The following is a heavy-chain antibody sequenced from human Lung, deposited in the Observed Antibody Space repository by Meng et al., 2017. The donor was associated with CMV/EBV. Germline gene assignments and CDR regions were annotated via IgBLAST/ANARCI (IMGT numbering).Heavy chain of an antibody. CDR2: ISGRSAYK. V-gene: IGHV3-21*01. J-gene: IGHJ4*02. CDR1: GFFFSGYS. D-gene: IGHD3-10*01. Sequence: GESXKISXAASGFFFSGYSMHWVRQTPGKGLEWLSSISGRSAYKYYADSMRGRFTISRDNAKNSLFLQMDRLRLQDTGVYYCARDMTLVRGVNVTFPYVCDHWGQGXLVTVSS. CDR3: ARDMTLVRGVNVTFPYVCDH.